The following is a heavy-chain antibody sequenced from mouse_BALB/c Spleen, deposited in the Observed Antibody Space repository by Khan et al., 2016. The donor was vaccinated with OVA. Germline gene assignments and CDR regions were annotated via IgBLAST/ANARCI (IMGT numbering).Heavy chain of an antibody. CDR3: TRSYFNGYYFDQ. CDR2: IWGDGHTI. D-gene: IGHD1-1*01. CDR1: GFTFSSFE. Sequence: EVELVESGGALVQPGGSRKLSCVASGFTFSSFEMHWIRQAPGKGLEWVAYIWGDGHTIYYADTVKGRFTISRDNPKNTLFLQMTSLRSEDMAMYYCTRSYFNGYYFDQWGQGTTLTVSS. J-gene: IGHJ2*01. V-gene: IGHV5-17*02.